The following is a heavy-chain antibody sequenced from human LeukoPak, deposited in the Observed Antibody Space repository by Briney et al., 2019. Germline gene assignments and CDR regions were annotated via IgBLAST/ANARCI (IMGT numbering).Heavy chain of an antibody. CDR1: GFTFSSYN. CDR2: ISTTSDYI. J-gene: IGHJ4*02. CDR3: TRDPRLTDY. Sequence: GGSLRLSCAASGFTFSSYNMNWVRQAPGKGLEWVSSISTTSDYIYYADSLKGRFTISRDNAKNSLYLQMNSLRDDDTAVYYCTRDPRLTDYWGQGTLVTVSS. V-gene: IGHV3-21*01.